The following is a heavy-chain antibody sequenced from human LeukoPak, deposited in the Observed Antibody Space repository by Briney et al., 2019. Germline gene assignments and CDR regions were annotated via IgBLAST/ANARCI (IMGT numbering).Heavy chain of an antibody. D-gene: IGHD1-20*01. V-gene: IGHV1-69*04. CDR3: TRVYNWNVVYYGMDV. CDR1: GGTFSSYA. CDR2: IIPILGIA. J-gene: IGHJ6*02. Sequence: PGASVKVSCKASGGTFSSYAISWVRQAPGQGLEWMGRIIPILGIANYAQKFQGRVTMTRDTSTSTVYMELSSLRSEDTAVYYCTRVYNWNVVYYGMDVWGQGTTVTVSS.